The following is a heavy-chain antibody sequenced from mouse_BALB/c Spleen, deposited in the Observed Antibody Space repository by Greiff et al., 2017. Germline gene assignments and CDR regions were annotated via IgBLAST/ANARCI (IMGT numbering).Heavy chain of an antibody. CDR2: IYPGDGDT. CDR3: ARWEGDYSAMDY. D-gene: IGHD2-3*01. Sequence: VQLQQSGAELARPGASVKLSCKASGYTFTSYWMQWVKQRPGQGLEWIGAIYPGDGDTRYTQKFKGKATLTADKSSSTAYMQLSSLASEDSAVYYCARWEGDYSAMDYWGQGTSVTVSA. V-gene: IGHV1-87*01. CDR1: GYTFTSYW. J-gene: IGHJ4*01.